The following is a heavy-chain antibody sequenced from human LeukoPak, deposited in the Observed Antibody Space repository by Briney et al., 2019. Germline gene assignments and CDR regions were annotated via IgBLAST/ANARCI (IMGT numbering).Heavy chain of an antibody. CDR2: IIPIFGTA. D-gene: IGHD2-2*02. Sequence: SVKVSCKASGGTFSSYAISWVRQAPGQGLEWMGGIIPIFGTANYAQKFQGRVTITTDESTSTAYMELSSLRSEDTAVYYCARDFQGVVPAAIWSEPTYYYYYMDVWGKGTTVTVSS. CDR3: ARDFQGVVPAAIWSEPTYYYYYMDV. CDR1: GGTFSSYA. V-gene: IGHV1-69*05. J-gene: IGHJ6*03.